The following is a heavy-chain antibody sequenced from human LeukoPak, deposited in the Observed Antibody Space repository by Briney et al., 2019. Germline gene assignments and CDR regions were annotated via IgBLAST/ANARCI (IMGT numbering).Heavy chain of an antibody. CDR2: INPSGGST. Sequence: ASVKVSCKASGYTFTSYYMHWVRQAPGQGLEWMGIINPSGGSTSPKYAQKFQGRVTMTRDTSTSTVYMELRSLRSEDTAVYYCAREPYGSGSSDFDYWGQGTLVTVSS. V-gene: IGHV1-46*01. CDR1: GYTFTSYY. J-gene: IGHJ4*02. CDR3: AREPYGSGSSDFDY. D-gene: IGHD3-10*01.